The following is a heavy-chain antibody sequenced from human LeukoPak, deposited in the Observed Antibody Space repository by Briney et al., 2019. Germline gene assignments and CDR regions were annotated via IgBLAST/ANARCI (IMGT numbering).Heavy chain of an antibody. Sequence: GGSLRLSCAASGFTFSSYAMSWVRQAPGKGLEWVSAISGSGGSTYYADSVKGRFTISRDNSKNTLYLQMNSLRAEDTAVYYCAEFGNAVPTYYYYGMDVWGQGTTVTVSS. CDR1: GFTFSSYA. V-gene: IGHV3-23*01. CDR2: ISGSGGST. CDR3: AEFGNAVPTYYYYGMDV. J-gene: IGHJ6*02. D-gene: IGHD1-1*01.